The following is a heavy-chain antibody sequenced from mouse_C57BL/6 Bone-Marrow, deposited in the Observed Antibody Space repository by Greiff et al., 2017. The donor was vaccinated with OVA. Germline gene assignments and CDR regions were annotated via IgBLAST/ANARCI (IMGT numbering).Heavy chain of an antibody. Sequence: QVQLQQSGPELVKPGASVKISCKASGYAFSSSWMNWVKQRPGKGLEWIGRIYPGDGDTNYNGKFKGKATLTADKSSSTAYMQLSSLTSEDSAVYFCARESNPDYGGKGTTLTVSS. CDR3: ARESNPDY. D-gene: IGHD2-5*01. J-gene: IGHJ2*01. V-gene: IGHV1-82*01. CDR1: GYAFSSSW. CDR2: IYPGDGDT.